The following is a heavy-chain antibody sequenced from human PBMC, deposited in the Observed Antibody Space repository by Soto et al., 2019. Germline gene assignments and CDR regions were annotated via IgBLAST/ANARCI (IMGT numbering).Heavy chain of an antibody. CDR1: GFTFSSYG. D-gene: IGHD3-3*01. CDR2: ISYDGSNK. Sequence: QVQLVESGGGVVQPGRSLRLSCAASGFTFSSYGMHWVRQAPGKGLEWVAVISYDGSNKYYADSVKGRFTISRDNSKKTLYLQMNSLRAEDTAVYYCAKDREPLRFLEDWFDPWGQGTLVTVSS. J-gene: IGHJ5*02. V-gene: IGHV3-30*18. CDR3: AKDREPLRFLEDWFDP.